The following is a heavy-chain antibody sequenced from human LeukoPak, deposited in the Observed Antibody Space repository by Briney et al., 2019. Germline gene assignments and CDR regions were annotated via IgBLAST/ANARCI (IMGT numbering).Heavy chain of an antibody. Sequence: PGGSLRLSCTASGFTFSDYAMNWVRQAPGKGLEWVSSISGRTSYTYYADSVRGRFTIFRDNAKNSLYLQMNSLRAEDTAVYYCAKDLGYCSSTSCRTFVAFDIWGQGTMVTVSS. V-gene: IGHV3-21*04. CDR3: AKDLGYCSSTSCRTFVAFDI. CDR2: ISGRTSYT. D-gene: IGHD2-2*01. CDR1: GFTFSDYA. J-gene: IGHJ3*02.